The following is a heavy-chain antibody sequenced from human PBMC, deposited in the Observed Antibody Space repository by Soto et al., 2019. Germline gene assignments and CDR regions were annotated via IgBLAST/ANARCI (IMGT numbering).Heavy chain of an antibody. J-gene: IGHJ4*02. CDR2: IYYSGST. V-gene: IGHV4-39*01. Sequence: SETLSLTCSVSGGSISSSSYFWGWIRQPPGKGLEWIGSIYYSGSTYYNPSLKSRVTVSVDTSKNQFSLKLSSVTAADTAVYYCTRLGGFYQALDSWGQGVLVTVSS. D-gene: IGHD3-22*01. CDR1: GGSISSSSYF. CDR3: TRLGGFYQALDS.